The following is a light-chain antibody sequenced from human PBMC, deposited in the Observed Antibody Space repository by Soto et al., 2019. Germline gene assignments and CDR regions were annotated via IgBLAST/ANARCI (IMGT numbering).Light chain of an antibody. V-gene: IGKV3-20*01. CDR3: QQYGSSPWT. CDR1: QSVSSSY. J-gene: IGKJ1*01. CDR2: GAS. Sequence: EIVLTQSPGTLSLSPGERATLSCRASQSVSSSYLAWYQQKPGRAPRLLIYGASSRAAGIPDRFSGSGSGTDFTLTISILEPEDFAVYYCQQYGSSPWTFGQGTKVEIK.